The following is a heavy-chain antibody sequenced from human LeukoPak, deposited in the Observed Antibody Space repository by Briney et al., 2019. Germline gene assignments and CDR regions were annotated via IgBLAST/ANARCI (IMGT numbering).Heavy chain of an antibody. J-gene: IGHJ4*02. V-gene: IGHV3-23*01. Sequence: GGSLRLSCAASGFTVRSSYMSWFRQAPGKGLEWVSTISGSGVSTYYADSVKGQFTISRDNSKNTLYLQMNSLRAEDTAVYYCAKEEWLLAVYFDYWGQGTLVTVSS. CDR3: AKEEWLLAVYFDY. D-gene: IGHD3-3*01. CDR2: ISGSGVST. CDR1: GFTVRSSY.